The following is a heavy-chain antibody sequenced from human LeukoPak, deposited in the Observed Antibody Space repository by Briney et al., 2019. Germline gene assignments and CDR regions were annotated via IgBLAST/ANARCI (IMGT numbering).Heavy chain of an antibody. CDR3: ARAGGVVVAATPNWFDP. V-gene: IGHV1-2*02. J-gene: IGHJ5*02. CDR2: INPNSGGT. Sequence: ASVKVSCKASGYTFTGYYMHWVRQAPGQGLEWMGWINPNSGGTKYAQKFQGRVIMTRDTSISTAYMELSRLRSDDTAVYYCARAGGVVVAATPNWFDPWGQGTLVTVSS. CDR1: GYTFTGYY. D-gene: IGHD2-15*01.